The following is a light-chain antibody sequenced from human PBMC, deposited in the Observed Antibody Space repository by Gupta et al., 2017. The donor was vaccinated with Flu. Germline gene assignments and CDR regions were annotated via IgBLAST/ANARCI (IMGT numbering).Light chain of an antibody. CDR2: GAS. J-gene: IGKJ2*01. CDR1: QNNNNY. Sequence: SFLTASVNDRATLTCRASQNNNNYLAWYQQKPGQRPKLLINGASTLQSGVPARFSGSGSGTHFTLTISSLQAEDVATYYCQQLDSDPFTFGQGTKLEI. V-gene: IGKV1-9*01. CDR3: QQLDSDPFT.